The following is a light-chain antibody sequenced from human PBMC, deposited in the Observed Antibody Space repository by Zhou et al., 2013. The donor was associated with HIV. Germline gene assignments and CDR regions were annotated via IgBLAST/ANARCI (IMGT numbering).Light chain of an antibody. Sequence: DIQMTQSPSSLSASVGDRVTITCRASQSVINYLNWYQVKPGKAPNLLISGASVLETGVPLRFSGSGSGTNFTLIISGLQPEDLATYICQQSYTTPYTFAQGTKLDI. CDR2: GAS. CDR3: QQSYTTPYT. V-gene: IGKV1-39*01. CDR1: QSVINY. J-gene: IGKJ2*01.